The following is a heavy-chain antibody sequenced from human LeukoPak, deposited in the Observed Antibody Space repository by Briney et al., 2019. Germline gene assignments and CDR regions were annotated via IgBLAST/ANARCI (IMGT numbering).Heavy chain of an antibody. D-gene: IGHD2-2*01. CDR3: AKESFCSTPNCLGDWLAP. CDR1: GFTFSNYA. Sequence: GGSLRLSCAASGFTFSNYAMSWVRQAPGKALEWVSGISGSGGGTYYADSVKGRFTISRDNSKNTLYLQMNSLRADDTAIYYCAKESFCSTPNCLGDWLAPWGQGTLVTDSS. J-gene: IGHJ5*02. V-gene: IGHV3-23*01. CDR2: ISGSGGGT.